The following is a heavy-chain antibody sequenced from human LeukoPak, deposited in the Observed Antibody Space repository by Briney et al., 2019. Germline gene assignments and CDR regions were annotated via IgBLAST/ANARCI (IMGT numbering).Heavy chain of an antibody. V-gene: IGHV3-48*03. CDR3: AREGSSYAPSEPFYFDY. CDR2: ISSGGYTT. J-gene: IGHJ4*02. D-gene: IGHD3-10*01. CDR1: GFTFSSHD. Sequence: GGSLRLSCTDSGFTFSSHDMNWVRQAPGKGLEWVSYISSGGYTTRYADSVRGRFTISRDHAKNSLYLQMNSLKAEDTAVYYCAREGSSYAPSEPFYFDYWGQGTLVTVSS.